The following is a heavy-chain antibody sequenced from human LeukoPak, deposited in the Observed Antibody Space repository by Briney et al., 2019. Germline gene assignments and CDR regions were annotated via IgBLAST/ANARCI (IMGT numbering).Heavy chain of an antibody. J-gene: IGHJ4*02. V-gene: IGHV3-23*01. CDR3: ARSVPDYTRFDY. CDR2: ISRSGEIS. Sequence: SGGSLRLSCAASGFTFRDFAMNWVRQAPGKGLEWVSIISRSGEISYHANSVTGRFTISRDNSKNTVYLQMSSLRAEDTALYYCARSVPDYTRFDYWGQGALVTVSP. D-gene: IGHD4-11*01. CDR1: GFTFRDFA.